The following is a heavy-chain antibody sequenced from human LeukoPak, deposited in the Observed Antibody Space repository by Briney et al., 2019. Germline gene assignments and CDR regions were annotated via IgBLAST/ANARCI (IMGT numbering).Heavy chain of an antibody. J-gene: IGHJ4*02. CDR3: AKGYCTGASCYVLDS. V-gene: IGHV1-46*01. Sequence: ASVKVSCEASGYDFTTNYIHWVRQAPGQGLEWMGTINPSVSSTTYGQRFRGRVTMTRDTSTATVYMDLGSLTSEDTAIYYCAKGYCTGASCYVLDSWGQGTLVTVSS. CDR1: GYDFTTNY. D-gene: IGHD2-15*01. CDR2: INPSVSST.